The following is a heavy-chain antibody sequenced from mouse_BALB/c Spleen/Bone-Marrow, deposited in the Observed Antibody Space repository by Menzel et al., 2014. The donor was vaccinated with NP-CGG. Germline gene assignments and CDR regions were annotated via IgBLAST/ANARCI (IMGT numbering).Heavy chain of an antibody. D-gene: IGHD2-3*01. CDR3: ARALGDGYYYAMDY. Sequence: QVQLQQPGAELVKPGAPVKLSCKASGYTFXSYWMNWVKQRPGRGLGWIGRIDPSDSETHYNQKFKDKATLTVDKSSSTAYIQLSSLTSEDSAVYYCARALGDGYYYAMDYWGQEPQSPSPQ. V-gene: IGHV1-69*02. J-gene: IGHJ4*01. CDR2: IDPSDSET. CDR1: GYTFXSYW.